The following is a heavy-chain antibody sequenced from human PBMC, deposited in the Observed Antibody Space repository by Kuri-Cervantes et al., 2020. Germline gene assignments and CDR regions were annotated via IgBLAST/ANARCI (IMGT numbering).Heavy chain of an antibody. CDR2: IGTAGDT. V-gene: IGHV3-13*01. CDR1: GFTFSSYD. Sequence: GGSLRLSCAASGFTFSSYDMHWVRQATGKGLEWVSAIGTAGDTYYPGSVKGRFTISRDNAKNSLYLQMNSLRAEDTAVYYCATEGYGSGSYPTDYWGQGTLVTVSS. D-gene: IGHD3-10*01. CDR3: ATEGYGSGSYPTDY. J-gene: IGHJ4*02.